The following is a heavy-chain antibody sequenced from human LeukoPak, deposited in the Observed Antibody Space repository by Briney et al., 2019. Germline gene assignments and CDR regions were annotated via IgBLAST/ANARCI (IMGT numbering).Heavy chain of an antibody. CDR2: INSDGSST. D-gene: IGHD3-10*01. J-gene: IGHJ4*02. Sequence: GRSLRLSCAASGFTFDDYAMHWVRQAPGKGLEWVSRINSDGSSTDNADSVKGRFTNSRDNAKNTLYLQMNSLRAEDTAVYYCARGEVYGSGKTDYWGQGTLVTVSS. CDR1: GFTFDDYA. CDR3: ARGEVYGSGKTDY. V-gene: IGHV3-74*01.